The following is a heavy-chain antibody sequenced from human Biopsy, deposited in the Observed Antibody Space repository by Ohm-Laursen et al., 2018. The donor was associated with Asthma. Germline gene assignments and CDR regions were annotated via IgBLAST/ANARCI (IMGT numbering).Heavy chain of an antibody. CDR3: ARKAGSCISRTCYSLDF. D-gene: IGHD2-2*01. CDR1: GGTFNTYV. J-gene: IGHJ4*02. Sequence: SSVKVSCKPLGGTFNTYVIGWVRQAPGQGLEWMGGINSVFGTTTYPQKFQDRVTITADDSTSTVHMELGSLRSEDTAVYYCARKAGSCISRTCYSLDFWGQGTLVTVSS. V-gene: IGHV1-69*01. CDR2: INSVFGTT.